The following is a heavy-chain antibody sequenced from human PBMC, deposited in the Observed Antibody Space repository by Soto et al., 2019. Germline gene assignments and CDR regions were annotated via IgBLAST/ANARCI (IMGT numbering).Heavy chain of an antibody. CDR2: IYHSGST. Sequence: PSETLSLTCAVSGGPISCGGYSWSWIRQPPGKGLEWIGYIYHSGSTYYNPSLKSRVTISVDRSKNQFSLKLSSVTAADTAVYYCARVPEYWGQGTLVTVSS. CDR1: GGPISCGGYS. J-gene: IGHJ4*02. V-gene: IGHV4-30-2*01. CDR3: ARVPEY.